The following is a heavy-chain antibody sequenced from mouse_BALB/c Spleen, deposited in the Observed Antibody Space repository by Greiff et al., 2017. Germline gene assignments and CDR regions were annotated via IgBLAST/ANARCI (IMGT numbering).Heavy chain of an antibody. CDR1: GYTFTDYY. V-gene: IGHV1-77*01. Sequence: VKLQESGAELARPGASVKLSCKASGYTFTDYYINWVKQRTGQGLEWIGEIYPGSGNTYYNEKFKGKATLTADKSSSTAYMQLSSLTSEDSAVYFCAREGGNYLYYAMDYWGQGTSVTVSS. CDR2: IYPGSGNT. D-gene: IGHD2-1*01. CDR3: AREGGNYLYYAMDY. J-gene: IGHJ4*01.